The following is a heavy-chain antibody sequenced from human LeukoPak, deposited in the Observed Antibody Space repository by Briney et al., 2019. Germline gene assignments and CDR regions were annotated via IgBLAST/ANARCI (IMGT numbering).Heavy chain of an antibody. CDR2: ISPEGGDT. Sequence: ASVKVSCKSSGYTFTDYIMYWVRQAPGQGLEWMGWISPEGGDTHYAQRFQGRVTMTRDTSISTAYMELTSLSTDDTAVYYCARNYGHNSKYFDFWGQGTLVTVSS. D-gene: IGHD4-17*01. CDR1: GYTFTDYI. CDR3: ARNYGHNSKYFDF. J-gene: IGHJ4*02. V-gene: IGHV1-2*02.